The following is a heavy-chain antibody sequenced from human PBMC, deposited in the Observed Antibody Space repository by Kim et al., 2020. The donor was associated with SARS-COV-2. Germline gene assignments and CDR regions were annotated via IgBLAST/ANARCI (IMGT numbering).Heavy chain of an antibody. D-gene: IGHD5-12*01. CDR3: ARLRSGVGWFDP. Sequence: YPPSLKSRATITVDTSNNHFSLRLSSVTAADTAVYYCARLRSGVGWFDPWGQGTLVTVSS. J-gene: IGHJ5*02. V-gene: IGHV4-39*02.